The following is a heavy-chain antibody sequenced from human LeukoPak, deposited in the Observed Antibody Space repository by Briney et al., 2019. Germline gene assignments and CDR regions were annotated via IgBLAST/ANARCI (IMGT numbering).Heavy chain of an antibody. Sequence: PGGSLRLSCLASGFTFNTFSMNWVRQAPGKGLEWVSYISSSGVTTYYVDAVKGRFTISRDNVKNSLYLQMNSLRDEDTAMYYCATLNTRDGFDVWGQGKLVNVSP. V-gene: IGHV3-48*02. CDR1: GFTFNTFS. CDR2: ISSSGVTT. CDR3: ATLNTRDGFDV. J-gene: IGHJ3*01. D-gene: IGHD2-15*01.